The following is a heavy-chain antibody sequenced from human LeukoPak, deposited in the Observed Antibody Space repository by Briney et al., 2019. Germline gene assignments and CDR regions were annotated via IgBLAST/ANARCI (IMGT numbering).Heavy chain of an antibody. J-gene: IGHJ4*02. D-gene: IGHD1-26*01. Sequence: SQTLSLTCAISGDSVSSNSAAWNWIRQSPSRGLEWLGRTYYRSKWYNEYAVSVKSRIIINPDTSKNQFSLQLNSVTPEDTAVYYCAKAEKYSGTVFDCWGQGTLVTVSS. CDR3: AKAEKYSGTVFDC. CDR1: GDSVSSNSAA. CDR2: TYYRSKWYN. V-gene: IGHV6-1*01.